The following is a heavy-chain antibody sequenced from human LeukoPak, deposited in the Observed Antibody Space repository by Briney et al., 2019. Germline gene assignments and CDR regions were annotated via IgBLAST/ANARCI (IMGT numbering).Heavy chain of an antibody. V-gene: IGHV3-11*06. CDR3: ATGICSGGGCYSSRLAFDI. D-gene: IGHD2-15*01. CDR1: GFSFSDYY. J-gene: IGHJ3*02. Sequence: GGSLRLSCAASGFSFSDYYMGWIRQPPGKGLEWVSYISTTTGYTNYADSVKGRFTISRDNAKNSLYLQMNTLRDEDTAVYYCATGICSGGGCYSSRLAFDIWGQGTMVTVSS. CDR2: ISTTTGYT.